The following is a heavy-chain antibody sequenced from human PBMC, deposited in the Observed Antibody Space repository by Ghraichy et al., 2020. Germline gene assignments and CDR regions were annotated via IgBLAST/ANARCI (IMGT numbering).Heavy chain of an antibody. D-gene: IGHD3/OR15-3a*01. CDR2: FDTEDGET. CDR1: GYTLTELS. Sequence: ASVKVSCKVSGYTLTELSMHWVRQAPGKGLEWMGGFDTEDGETIYAQKFQGRVTMTEDTSTDTAYMELSSLRSEDTAVYYCATGGAWDFWTTQPYYYGMDVWGQGTTVTVSS. CDR3: ATGGAWDFWTTQPYYYGMDV. J-gene: IGHJ6*02. V-gene: IGHV1-24*01.